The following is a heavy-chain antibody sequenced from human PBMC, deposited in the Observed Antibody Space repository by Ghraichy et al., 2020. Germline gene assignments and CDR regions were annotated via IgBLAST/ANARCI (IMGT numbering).Heavy chain of an antibody. CDR3: ARADNLGLYFDY. Sequence: SETLSLTCAVSGGSISSGGYSWSWIRQPPGKGLEWIGYIYHSGSTYYNPSLKSRVTISVDRSKNQFSLKLSSVTAADTAVYYCARADNLGLYFDYWGQGTLVTVSS. D-gene: IGHD1-1*01. CDR2: IYHSGST. V-gene: IGHV4-30-2*01. J-gene: IGHJ4*02. CDR1: GGSISSGGYS.